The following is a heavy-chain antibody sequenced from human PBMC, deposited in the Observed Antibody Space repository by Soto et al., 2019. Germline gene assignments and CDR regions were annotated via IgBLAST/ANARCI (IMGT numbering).Heavy chain of an antibody. Sequence: QVQLQQWGAGLLKPSETLSLTCAVYGGSFSGYYWSWIRQPPGKGLEWIGEINHSGSTNYNPSLKSRGTISVDTSKNQFSLKLRPVTAADTAVYYCARGRGLLLWFGEGRNWFDPWGQGTLVTVSS. CDR2: INHSGST. D-gene: IGHD3-10*01. J-gene: IGHJ5*02. CDR1: GGSFSGYY. V-gene: IGHV4-34*01. CDR3: ARGRGLLLWFGEGRNWFDP.